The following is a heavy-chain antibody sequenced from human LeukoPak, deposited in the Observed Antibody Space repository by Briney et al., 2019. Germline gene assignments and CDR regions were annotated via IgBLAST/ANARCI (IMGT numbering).Heavy chain of an antibody. Sequence: GGSLRLSCAASGFTFSDYYMSWIRQAPGKGLEWVSYISSSGSTIYYADSVKGRFTISRDNAKNSLYLQMNSLRAEDTAVYYCASPIFGYCSGGSCFYYYYGMDVWGQGTTVTVSS. CDR1: GFTFSDYY. CDR2: ISSSGSTI. D-gene: IGHD2-15*01. CDR3: ASPIFGYCSGGSCFYYYYGMDV. V-gene: IGHV3-11*01. J-gene: IGHJ6*02.